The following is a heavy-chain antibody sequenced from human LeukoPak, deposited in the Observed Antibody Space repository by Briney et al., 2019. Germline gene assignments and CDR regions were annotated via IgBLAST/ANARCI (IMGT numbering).Heavy chain of an antibody. J-gene: IGHJ4*02. D-gene: IGHD3-3*01. CDR3: ASTRITIFGVVIKGLDY. CDR2: INRSGST. CDR1: GGSFSGYY. Sequence: SETLSLTCAVYGGSFSGYYWSWIRQPPGKGLEWIGEINRSGSTNYNPSLKSRVTISVDTSKNQFSLKLSSVTAADTAVYYCASTRITIFGVVIKGLDYWGQGTLVTVSS. V-gene: IGHV4-34*01.